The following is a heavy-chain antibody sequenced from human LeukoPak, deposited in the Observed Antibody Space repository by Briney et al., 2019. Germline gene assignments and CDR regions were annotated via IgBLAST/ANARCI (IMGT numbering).Heavy chain of an antibody. V-gene: IGHV1-2*02. Sequence: ASVKVSRKASGYTFTGYYMHWVRQAPGQGLEWMGWINPNSGGTNYAQKFQGRVTITRDTSISTAYMELSRLRSDDTAVYYCARVGNRMVRGVIHNWFDPWGQGTLVTVSS. CDR2: INPNSGGT. D-gene: IGHD3-10*01. CDR3: ARVGNRMVRGVIHNWFDP. J-gene: IGHJ5*02. CDR1: GYTFTGYY.